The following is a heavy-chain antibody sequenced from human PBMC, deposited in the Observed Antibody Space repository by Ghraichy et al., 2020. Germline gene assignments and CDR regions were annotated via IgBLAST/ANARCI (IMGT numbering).Heavy chain of an antibody. Sequence: SETLFLTCTVSGYSIRSGYYWGWIRQPPGKGLEWIGDIYHTGRSYYNPSLKSRVTISLDTSKNQFSLNLSSVTAADTAVYYCGSSGNFYYYYVMDIWGQGTTVTVSS. CDR1: GYSIRSGYY. D-gene: IGHD3-10*01. CDR3: GSSGNFYYYYVMDI. CDR2: IYHTGRS. V-gene: IGHV4-38-2*02. J-gene: IGHJ6*02.